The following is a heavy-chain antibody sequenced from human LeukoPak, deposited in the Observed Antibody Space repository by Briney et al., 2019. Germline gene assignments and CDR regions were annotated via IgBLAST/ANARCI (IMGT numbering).Heavy chain of an antibody. CDR1: GGSISSYY. Sequence: SETLSLTCTVSGGSISSYYWSWIRQPPGKGLEWIGYICYSGSTNYNPSLKSRVTISVDTSKNQFSLKLSSVTAADTAVYYCGGLQVAAGTIDYWGQGTLVTVSS. V-gene: IGHV4-59*01. CDR3: GGLQVAAGTIDY. D-gene: IGHD6-13*01. CDR2: ICYSGST. J-gene: IGHJ4*02.